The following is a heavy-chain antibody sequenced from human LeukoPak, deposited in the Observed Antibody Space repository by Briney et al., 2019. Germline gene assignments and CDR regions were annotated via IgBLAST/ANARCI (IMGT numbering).Heavy chain of an antibody. J-gene: IGHJ5*02. V-gene: IGHV1-2*02. CDR1: GYTFTRYY. CDR2: INPNSGGT. Sequence: ASVKVSCKASGYTFTRYYMHWVRQAPGQGLAWVGWINPNSGGTNYAQKFQGRVTMTRDTSISTAYMELSRLRSDDTAVYHCASVAVAGNWFDPWGQGTLVTVSS. D-gene: IGHD6-19*01. CDR3: ASVAVAGNWFDP.